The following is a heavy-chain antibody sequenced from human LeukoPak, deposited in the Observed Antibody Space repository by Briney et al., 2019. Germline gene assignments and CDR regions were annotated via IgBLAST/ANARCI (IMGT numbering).Heavy chain of an antibody. CDR1: GYTFTSYA. D-gene: IGHD3-22*01. J-gene: IGHJ4*02. CDR3: AREGDNYYDSSGYYH. Sequence: ASVKVSCKASGYTFTSYAMNWVRQAPGQGLEWMGWISAYNGNTNYAQKLQGRVTMTTDTSTSTAYMELRSLRSDDTAVYYCAREGDNYYDSSGYYHWGQGTLVTVSS. CDR2: ISAYNGNT. V-gene: IGHV1-18*01.